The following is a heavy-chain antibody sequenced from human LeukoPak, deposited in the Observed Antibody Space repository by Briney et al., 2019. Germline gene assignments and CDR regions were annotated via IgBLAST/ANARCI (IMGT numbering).Heavy chain of an antibody. Sequence: GGSLRLSCAASRFTFSNYWMSWVRQAPGKGLEWVANINQDGSERYYVDSVKGRFTISRDNTKNSLYLQMNSPRAEDTAVYYCARDSKSVPSSTSCSFFDYWGQGTLVTVSS. CDR2: INQDGSER. D-gene: IGHD2-2*01. CDR1: RFTFSNYW. CDR3: ARDSKSVPSSTSCSFFDY. J-gene: IGHJ4*02. V-gene: IGHV3-7*01.